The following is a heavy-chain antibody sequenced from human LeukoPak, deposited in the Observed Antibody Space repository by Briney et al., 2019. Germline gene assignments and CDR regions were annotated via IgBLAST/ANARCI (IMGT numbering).Heavy chain of an antibody. Sequence: PGGSLRLSCAASGFTFSSYAMRWVRQAPGKGLEWVSAISDSGGSTYYADSVKGRFTISRDNSKNTLYLQMNSLRAEDTAVYYCAKDRGDGDYYFDYWGQGTLVTVSS. CDR2: ISDSGGST. CDR1: GFTFSSYA. V-gene: IGHV3-23*01. D-gene: IGHD4-17*01. J-gene: IGHJ4*02. CDR3: AKDRGDGDYYFDY.